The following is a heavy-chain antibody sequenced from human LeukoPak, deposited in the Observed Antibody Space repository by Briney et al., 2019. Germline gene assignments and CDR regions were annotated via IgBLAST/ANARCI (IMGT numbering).Heavy chain of an antibody. CDR1: GFTFSRYA. CDR2: ISSNGGST. D-gene: IGHD5-24*01. Sequence: GGSLRLSCAASGFTFSRYAMHWVRQAPGKGLEYVSAISSNGGSTNYANSVKGRFTISRDNSKNTLYLQMGSLRAEDMAVYYCARGERWLTSHRAFDIWGQGTMVIVSS. J-gene: IGHJ3*02. V-gene: IGHV3-64*01. CDR3: ARGERWLTSHRAFDI.